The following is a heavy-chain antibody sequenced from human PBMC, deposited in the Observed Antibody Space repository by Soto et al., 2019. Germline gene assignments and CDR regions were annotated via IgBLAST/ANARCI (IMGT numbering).Heavy chain of an antibody. Sequence: PSETLSLTCAVYGGSFSGYYWSWIRQPPGKGLEWIGEINHSGSTNYNPSLKSRVTISVDTSKNQFSLKLSSVTAADTAVYYCARERAYCSSTSCYPYYYYYYMDVWGKGTTVTVSS. CDR1: GGSFSGYY. CDR3: ARERAYCSSTSCYPYYYYYYMDV. J-gene: IGHJ6*03. V-gene: IGHV4-34*01. CDR2: INHSGST. D-gene: IGHD2-2*01.